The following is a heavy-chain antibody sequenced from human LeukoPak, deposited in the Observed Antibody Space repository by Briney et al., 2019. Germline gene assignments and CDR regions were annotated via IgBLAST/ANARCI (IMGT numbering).Heavy chain of an antibody. CDR2: ISGSGGTT. D-gene: IGHD3-22*01. Sequence: GGSLRLSCAASGFTFSSYAMSWVRQAPGKGLEWVSVISGSGGTTYSADSVKGRFTISRDNAKNTVSLQMNSLRAEDTGVYYCARAPSEIGGYYPEYFRHWGQGTLVTVSS. V-gene: IGHV3-23*01. CDR1: GFTFSSYA. CDR3: ARAPSEIGGYYPEYFRH. J-gene: IGHJ1*01.